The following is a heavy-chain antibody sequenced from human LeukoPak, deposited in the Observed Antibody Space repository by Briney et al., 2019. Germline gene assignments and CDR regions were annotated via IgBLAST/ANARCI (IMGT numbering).Heavy chain of an antibody. J-gene: IGHJ5*02. CDR2: ISWNSGSI. Sequence: GRSLRLSCAASGFTFSSYAMHWVRQAPGKGLEWVSGISWNSGSIGYADSVKGRFTISRDNAKNSLYLQMNSLRAEDMPLYYCAKDISIAAAALLFDPWGQGTLVTVSS. CDR1: GFTFSSYA. D-gene: IGHD6-13*01. V-gene: IGHV3-9*03. CDR3: AKDISIAAAALLFDP.